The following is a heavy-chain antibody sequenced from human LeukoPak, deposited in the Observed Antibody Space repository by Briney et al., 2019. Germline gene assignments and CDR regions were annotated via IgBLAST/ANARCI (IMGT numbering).Heavy chain of an antibody. D-gene: IGHD2-15*01. Sequence: GGSLRLSCAGSGFTFGGYAMSWVRQAPGKGLEWVANIKHDGSETFYVDSVEGRFTVSRDNAENSMYLQLNSLSAEDTAVYYCGRVISGAIDYWGQGTLVTVSS. J-gene: IGHJ4*02. V-gene: IGHV3-7*01. CDR1: GFTFGGYA. CDR3: GRVISGAIDY. CDR2: IKHDGSET.